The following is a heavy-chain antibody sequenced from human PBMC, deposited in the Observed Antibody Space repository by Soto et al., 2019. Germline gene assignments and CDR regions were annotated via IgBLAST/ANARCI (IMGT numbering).Heavy chain of an antibody. CDR2: ISATGGGT. D-gene: IGHD3-16*01. V-gene: IGHV3-23*01. Sequence: XGSLLLSGAGSGFTFGDSYTSWVRQAPGKGLEWVSLISATGGGTYYADSVKGRFTISRDNSHNTLYLQVHSLTAEDTAVYYCAKDRRAGGNSAFYFDFWGQGAQVTVSS. J-gene: IGHJ4*02. CDR1: GFTFGDSY. CDR3: AKDRRAGGNSAFYFDF.